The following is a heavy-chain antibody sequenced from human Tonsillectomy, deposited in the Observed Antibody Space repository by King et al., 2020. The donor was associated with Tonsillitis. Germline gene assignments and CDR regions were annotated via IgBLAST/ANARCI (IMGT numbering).Heavy chain of an antibody. CDR3: ARGVTLSTAMVYYYYYGMDV. CDR1: GYTFTGYY. V-gene: IGHV1-2*02. J-gene: IGHJ6*02. D-gene: IGHD5-18*01. Sequence: VQLVESGAEVKKPGASVKVSCKASGYTFTGYYMHWVRQAPGQGLEWMGWINPNSGGTNYAQKFQGRVTMTRDTSISTAYMELSRLRSDDTAVYYCARGVTLSTAMVYYYYYGMDVWGQGTTVTVSS. CDR2: INPNSGGT.